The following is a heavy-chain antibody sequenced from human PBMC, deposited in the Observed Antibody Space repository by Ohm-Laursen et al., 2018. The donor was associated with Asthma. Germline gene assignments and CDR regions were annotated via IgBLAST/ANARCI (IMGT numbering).Heavy chain of an antibody. V-gene: IGHV3-9*01. CDR3: AKDRGLYNWNDGFDY. D-gene: IGHD1-1*01. CDR1: GFTFSRYA. CDR2: ISWNSGSI. J-gene: IGHJ4*02. Sequence: SLRLSCAASGFTFSRYAMTWVRQPPGKGLEWVSGISWNSGSIGYADSVKGRFTISRDNAKNSLYLQMNSLRAEDTALYYCAKDRGLYNWNDGFDYWGQGTLVTVSS.